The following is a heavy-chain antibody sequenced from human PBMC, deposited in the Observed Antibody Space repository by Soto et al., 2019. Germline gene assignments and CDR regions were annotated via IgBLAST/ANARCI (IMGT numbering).Heavy chain of an antibody. Sequence: ETLSLTCAVYGGSFSGYYWSWIRQPPGKGLEWIGEINHSGSTNYNPSLKSRVTISVDTSKNQFSLKLSSVTAADTAVYYCARDLGAAAPYYYGMDVWGQGTTVTVSS. J-gene: IGHJ6*02. CDR3: ARDLGAAAPYYYGMDV. V-gene: IGHV4-34*01. CDR2: INHSGST. D-gene: IGHD6-13*01. CDR1: GGSFSGYY.